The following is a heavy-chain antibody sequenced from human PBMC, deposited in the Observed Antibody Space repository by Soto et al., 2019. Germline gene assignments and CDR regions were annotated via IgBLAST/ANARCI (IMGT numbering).Heavy chain of an antibody. V-gene: IGHV1-2*02. CDR3: AIIGQLWFGELHYYGMDV. CDR2: INPNSGGT. Sequence: VDSVKVSCKASGYTFTGYYMHWVRQAPGQGLEWMGWINPNSGGTNYAQKFQGRVTMTRDTSISTAYMELSRLRSDDTAVYYCAIIGQLWFGELHYYGMDVWGQGTTVTVSS. CDR1: GYTFTGYY. J-gene: IGHJ6*02. D-gene: IGHD3-10*01.